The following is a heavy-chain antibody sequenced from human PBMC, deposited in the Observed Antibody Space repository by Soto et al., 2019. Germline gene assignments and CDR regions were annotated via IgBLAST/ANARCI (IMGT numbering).Heavy chain of an antibody. D-gene: IGHD1-26*01. Sequence: SETLSLTCTVSGGSITTYYWSWIRQPPGKRLQWIGYMSFVGRTDYNPSLKSRVTISGDTSKNQFSLSLTSVTAADTAVYFCARVGATAEFDHWGRGSLVTVSS. CDR1: GGSITTYY. V-gene: IGHV4-59*01. CDR3: ARVGATAEFDH. CDR2: MSFVGRT. J-gene: IGHJ4*02.